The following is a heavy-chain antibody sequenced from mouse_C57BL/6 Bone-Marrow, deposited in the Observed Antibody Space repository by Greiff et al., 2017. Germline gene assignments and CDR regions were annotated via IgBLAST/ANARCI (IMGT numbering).Heavy chain of an antibody. CDR3: ARPGLDY. Sequence: QVQLQQSGAELARPGASVKISCKASGYAFSSSWMNWVKQRPGKGLEWIGRIYPGDGDTNYNGKFKGKATLTADKSSSTAYMQLSSLTSEDSAVYFCARPGLDYWGQGTTLTVSS. V-gene: IGHV1-82*01. J-gene: IGHJ2*01. CDR1: GYAFSSSW. CDR2: IYPGDGDT.